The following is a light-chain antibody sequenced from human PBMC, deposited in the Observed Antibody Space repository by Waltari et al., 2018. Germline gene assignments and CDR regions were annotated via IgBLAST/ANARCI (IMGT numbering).Light chain of an antibody. CDR3: QQSYSTPFT. Sequence: DIQLTQSPSSLSASVGDRVTLTCRASQSISSYLNWYQQKPEKAPNLLIYAASSLQSRVPSRFSGSGSGTDFTLTISSLQPEDFATYYCQQSYSTPFTFGPGTKVDIK. CDR1: QSISSY. CDR2: AAS. J-gene: IGKJ3*01. V-gene: IGKV1-39*01.